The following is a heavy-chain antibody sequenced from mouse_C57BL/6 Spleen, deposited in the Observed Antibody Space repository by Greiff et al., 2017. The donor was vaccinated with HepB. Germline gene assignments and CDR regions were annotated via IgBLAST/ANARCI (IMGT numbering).Heavy chain of an antibody. CDR3: ARERTTVVAPDY. Sequence: VQLQQPGAELVKPGASVKLSCKASGYTFTSYWMHWVKQRPGQGLEWIGMIHPNSGSTNYNEKFKSKATLTVDKSSSTAYMQLSSLTSEDSAVYYCARERTTVVAPDYWGQGTTLTVSS. V-gene: IGHV1-64*01. CDR1: GYTFTSYW. J-gene: IGHJ2*01. CDR2: IHPNSGST. D-gene: IGHD1-1*01.